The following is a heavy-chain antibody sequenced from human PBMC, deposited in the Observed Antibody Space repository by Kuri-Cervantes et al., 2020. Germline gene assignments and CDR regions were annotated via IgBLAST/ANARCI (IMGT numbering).Heavy chain of an antibody. J-gene: IGHJ3*02. Sequence: GGSLRLSCKGSGYSFTSYWIGWVRQMPGKGLELIGIIYPGDSDTRYSPSFQGQVTISADKSISTAYLQWSSLKASDTAMYYCARPGYSGYDFAFDIWGQGTMVTVSS. CDR3: ARPGYSGYDFAFDI. V-gene: IGHV5-51*01. D-gene: IGHD5-12*01. CDR1: GYSFTSYW. CDR2: IYPGDSDT.